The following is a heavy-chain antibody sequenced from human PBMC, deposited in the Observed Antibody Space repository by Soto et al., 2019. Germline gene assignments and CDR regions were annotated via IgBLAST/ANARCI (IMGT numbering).Heavy chain of an antibody. CDR1: GGSISSGGYY. CDR3: ARDRLVVRYYYDSSGYFLDNAFDI. CDR2: IYYSGST. J-gene: IGHJ3*02. V-gene: IGHV4-31*03. D-gene: IGHD3-22*01. Sequence: SETLSLTCTVSGGSISSGGYYWSWIRQHPGKGLEWIGYIYYSGSTYYNPSLKSRVTISVDTSKNQFSLKLSSVTAADTAVYYCARDRLVVRYYYDSSGYFLDNAFDIWGQGTMVT.